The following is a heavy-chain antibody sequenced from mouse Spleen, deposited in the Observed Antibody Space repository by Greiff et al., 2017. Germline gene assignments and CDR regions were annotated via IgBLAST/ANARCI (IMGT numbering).Heavy chain of an antibody. D-gene: IGHD2-5*01. CDR3: ARDSNYVFDV. Sequence: EVQLVESGPGLVKPSQSLSLTCSVTGYSITSGYYWNWIRQFPGNKLEWMGYISYDGSNNYNPSLKNRISITRDTSKNQFFLKLNSVTTEDTATYYCARDSNYVFDVWGTGTTVTVSS. CDR1: GYSITSGYY. J-gene: IGHJ1*03. CDR2: ISYDGSN. V-gene: IGHV3-6*01.